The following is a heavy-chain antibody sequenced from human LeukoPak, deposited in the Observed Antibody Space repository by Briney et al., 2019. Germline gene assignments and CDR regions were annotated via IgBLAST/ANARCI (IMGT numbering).Heavy chain of an antibody. CDR2: INSDGNST. CDR1: GLTFSSYW. CDR3: AREGFGVPVY. V-gene: IGHV3-74*01. D-gene: IGHD2-8*01. J-gene: IGHJ4*02. Sequence: GGSLRLSCAASGLTFSSYWMHWVRQAPGKGLVWVSRINSDGNSTSYADSVKGRFIISRDNAKNTLYLQMNSLRAEDTAVYYCAREGFGVPVYWGQGTLVTVSS.